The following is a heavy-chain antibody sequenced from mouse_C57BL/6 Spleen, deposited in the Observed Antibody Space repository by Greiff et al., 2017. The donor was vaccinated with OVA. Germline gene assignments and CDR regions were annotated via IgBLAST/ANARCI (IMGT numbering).Heavy chain of an antibody. Sequence: QVQLQQPGAELVMPGASVKLSCKASGYTFTSYWMHWVKQRPGQGLEWIGEIDPSDSYTNYNQKFKGKSTLPVDKSSSTASMQLSSLTSEDSAICYCGVVTTEFAYWGQGTLVTVSA. CDR1: GYTFTSYW. V-gene: IGHV1-69*01. CDR2: IDPSDSYT. D-gene: IGHD2-2*01. CDR3: GVVTTEFAY. J-gene: IGHJ3*01.